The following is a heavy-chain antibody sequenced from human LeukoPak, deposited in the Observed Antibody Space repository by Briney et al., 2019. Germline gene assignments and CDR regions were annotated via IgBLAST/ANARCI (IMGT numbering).Heavy chain of an antibody. CDR1: GYTFTVHY. J-gene: IGHJ4*02. CDR2: IKHESGGK. CDR3: ATVVGGVTCDY. D-gene: IGHD2-2*01. V-gene: IGHV1-2*02. Sequence: GASETVSYRACGYTFTVHYMQGVRGARGQGREGVGGIKHESGGKSYAQKFQGRVTMTRDTSISTAYLELSSLRSDDAAVYYCATVVGGVTCDYWGQGTLVTVSS.